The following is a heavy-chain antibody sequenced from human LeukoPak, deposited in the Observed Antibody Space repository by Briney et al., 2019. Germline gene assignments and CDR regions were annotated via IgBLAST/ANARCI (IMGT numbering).Heavy chain of an antibody. V-gene: IGHV4-38-2*01. CDR1: GYFISSGYY. J-gene: IGHJ4*02. CDR2: IYHSGST. D-gene: IGHD2-2*01. Sequence: AETLSLTCAVSGYFISSGYYWGWIRQPPGKGLGGIGSIYHSGSTYYNPSLKSRVTISVDTSNNQFSLQLSSVTAADTAVYYCARHVELCSSTRRYFFDYWGQGTLVTVSS. CDR3: ARHVELCSSTRRYFFDY.